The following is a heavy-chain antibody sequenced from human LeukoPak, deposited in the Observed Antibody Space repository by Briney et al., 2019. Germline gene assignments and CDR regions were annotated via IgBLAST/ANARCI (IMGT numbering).Heavy chain of an antibody. CDR1: GGSISSYY. V-gene: IGHV4-59*01. CDR3: ARDGGSYGAVDY. J-gene: IGHJ4*02. Sequence: SETLSLTCTASGGSISSYYWSWIRQPPGKGLEWIGYIYYSGSTNYNPSLKSRVTISVDTSKNQFSLKLSSVTAADTAVYYCARDGGSYGAVDYWGQGTLVTVSS. D-gene: IGHD4-17*01. CDR2: IYYSGST.